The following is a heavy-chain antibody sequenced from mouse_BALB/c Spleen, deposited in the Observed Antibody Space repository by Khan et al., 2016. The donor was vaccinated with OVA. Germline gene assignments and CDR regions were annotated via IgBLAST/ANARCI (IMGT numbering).Heavy chain of an antibody. CDR1: GYTFTDFT. CDR3: ARGGGGDRFAY. Sequence: QVQLQQSGAELVRPGVSVKISCKGSGYTFTDFTMHWVKQSHAKSLEWIGVVSTYYGDATYNQKFKGKATMTVDKSSSPAYMELARLTSEDSAIYYCARGGGGDRFAYWGQGTLVTVSA. J-gene: IGHJ3*01. CDR2: VSTYYGDA. V-gene: IGHV1S137*01.